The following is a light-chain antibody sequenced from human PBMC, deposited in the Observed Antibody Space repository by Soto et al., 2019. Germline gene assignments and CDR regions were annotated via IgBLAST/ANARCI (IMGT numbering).Light chain of an antibody. CDR1: QTIDRY. Sequence: IQMTQSPSSLSASVGDTVTITCRASQTIDRYLNWFQQKSGQAPKLLMNAASTLRSGVPSRFSASGSGTDFTLPSSSLQTEDYATYYCQQSYNAPFNFGPGTKVDIK. J-gene: IGKJ3*01. V-gene: IGKV1-39*01. CDR2: AAS. CDR3: QQSYNAPFN.